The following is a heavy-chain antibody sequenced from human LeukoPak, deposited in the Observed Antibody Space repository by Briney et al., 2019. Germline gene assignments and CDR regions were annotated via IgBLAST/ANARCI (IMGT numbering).Heavy chain of an antibody. D-gene: IGHD3-10*02. CDR3: AELGITMIGGV. V-gene: IGHV3-48*03. CDR2: ISSSGRTI. CDR1: GFTLSSFE. J-gene: IGHJ6*04. Sequence: GGSLRLSCAASGFTLSSFEMNWVRQAPGKGLEWVSYISSSGRTIYYADSVKGRFTISRDNAKNSLYLQMNSLRAEDTAVYYCAELGITMIGGVWGKGTTVTVSS.